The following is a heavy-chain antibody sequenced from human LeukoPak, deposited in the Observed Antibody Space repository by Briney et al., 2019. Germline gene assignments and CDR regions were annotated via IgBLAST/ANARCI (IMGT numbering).Heavy chain of an antibody. CDR1: GFPFDGYAFDDYA. V-gene: IGHV3-9*01. Sequence: GGSLRLSCAASGFPFDGYAFDDYAMHWVRQAPGKGLEWVSSLSWNSANIGYADSVKGRFTISRDNSKNTLYLQMNSLRAEDTAVYYCARRAGAYSHPYGYWGQGTLVTVSS. CDR3: ARRAGAYSHPYGY. D-gene: IGHD4/OR15-4a*01. J-gene: IGHJ4*02. CDR2: LSWNSANI.